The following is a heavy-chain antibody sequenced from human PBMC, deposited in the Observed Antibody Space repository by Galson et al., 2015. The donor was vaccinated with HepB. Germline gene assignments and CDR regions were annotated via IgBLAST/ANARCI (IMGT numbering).Heavy chain of an antibody. CDR1: GYSFTSYW. Sequence: QSGAEVKKPGESLRISCKGSGYSFTSYWISWVRQMPGKGLEWMGRIDPSDSYTNYSPSFQGHVTISADKSISTAYLQWSSLKASDTAMNYCARHVPDVHSPDYWGQGTLVTVSS. CDR2: IDPSDSYT. CDR3: ARHVPDVHSPDY. J-gene: IGHJ4*02. V-gene: IGHV5-10-1*01. D-gene: IGHD3-10*02.